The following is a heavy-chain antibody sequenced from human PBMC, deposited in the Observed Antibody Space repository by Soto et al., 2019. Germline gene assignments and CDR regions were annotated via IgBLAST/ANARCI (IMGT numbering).Heavy chain of an antibody. CDR2: ISPYTGNT. V-gene: IGHV1-18*01. CDR3: VMVDNSVTATPQDV. D-gene: IGHD5-18*01. J-gene: IGHJ6*02. CDR1: GYIFVNYG. Sequence: QVQLVQSGDEVKKPGASVKVSCKASGYIFVNYGIAWVRQAPGQGLEWMGWISPYTGNTHSATKVQGRLTMTTATSTIKAYTDLGSLTSDDTAVYYCVMVDNSVTATPQDVWGQETTVTVSS.